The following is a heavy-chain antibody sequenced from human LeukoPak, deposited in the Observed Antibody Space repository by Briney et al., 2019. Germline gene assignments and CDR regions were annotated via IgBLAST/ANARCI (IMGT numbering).Heavy chain of an antibody. CDR3: ARDRRAIFGVAPLDY. D-gene: IGHD3-3*01. CDR1: GFTFSSYW. CDR2: IKQDGSEK. J-gene: IGHJ4*02. Sequence: GGSLRLSCAAYGFTFSSYWMSWVRQAPGKGLEWVANIKQDGSEKYYVDSVKGRFTISRDNAKNSLYLQMNSLRAEDTAVYYCARDRRAIFGVAPLDYWGQGTLVTVSS. V-gene: IGHV3-7*01.